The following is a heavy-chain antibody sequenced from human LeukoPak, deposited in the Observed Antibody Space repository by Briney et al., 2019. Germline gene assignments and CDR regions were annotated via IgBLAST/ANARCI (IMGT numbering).Heavy chain of an antibody. Sequence: SETLSLTCAVYGGSFSGYYWSWIRQPPGKGLEWIGEINHSGSTNYNPSLKSRVTISVDTSKNQFSLKLSSVTAADTAVYYCATTLGYCSGGSCWGGWFDPWGQGTLVTVSS. V-gene: IGHV4-34*01. CDR3: ATTLGYCSGGSCWGGWFDP. CDR2: INHSGST. CDR1: GGSFSGYY. D-gene: IGHD2-15*01. J-gene: IGHJ5*02.